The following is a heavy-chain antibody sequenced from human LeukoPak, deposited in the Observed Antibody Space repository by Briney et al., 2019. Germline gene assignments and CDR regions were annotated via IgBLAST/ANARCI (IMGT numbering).Heavy chain of an antibody. J-gene: IGHJ6*03. Sequence: SETLSLTCTVSGYSISSGYYWGWIRQPPGKGLERIGSIYHSGSTYYNPSLKSRVTISVDTSKNQFSLKLSSVTAADTAVYYCARRGNYMDVWGKGTTVTVSS. CDR3: ARRGNYMDV. V-gene: IGHV4-38-2*02. CDR2: IYHSGST. CDR1: GYSISSGYY.